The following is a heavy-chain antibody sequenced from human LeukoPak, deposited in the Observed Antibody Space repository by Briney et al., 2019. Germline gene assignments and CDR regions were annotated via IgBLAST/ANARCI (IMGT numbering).Heavy chain of an antibody. Sequence: GESLKIPCKGSGYSFTTYWIAWVRQMPGKGLEWMGIIYPGDSDTRYSPSFQGQVTISADKSISTAYLQWSSLKASDTAMYYCARPAEQWLASFDPWGQGTLVTVSS. CDR1: GYSFTTYW. D-gene: IGHD6-19*01. V-gene: IGHV5-51*01. J-gene: IGHJ5*02. CDR2: IYPGDSDT. CDR3: ARPAEQWLASFDP.